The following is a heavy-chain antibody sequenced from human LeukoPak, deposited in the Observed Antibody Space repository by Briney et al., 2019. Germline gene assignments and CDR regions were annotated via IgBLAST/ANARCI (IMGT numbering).Heavy chain of an antibody. Sequence: SVKVSCKASGGTFSSYAISWVRQAPGQGLEWMGGIIPIFGTANYAQKFQGRVTITTDESTSTAYMELSSLRSEDTAVYYCARGLAARAGRWFDPWGQGTLVTVSS. D-gene: IGHD6-6*01. V-gene: IGHV1-69*05. CDR2: IIPIFGTA. J-gene: IGHJ5*02. CDR1: GGTFSSYA. CDR3: ARGLAARAGRWFDP.